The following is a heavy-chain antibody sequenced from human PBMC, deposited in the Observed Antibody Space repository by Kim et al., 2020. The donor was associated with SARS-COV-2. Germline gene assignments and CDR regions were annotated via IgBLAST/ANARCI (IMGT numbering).Heavy chain of an antibody. V-gene: IGHV1-46*01. CDR3: ARNLDYCDDSSCPGLDV. CDR1: GYIFTTYY. Sequence: ASVKVSCKASGYIFTTYYIQWVRQAPGQRPEWMGKVDPSNGNTYYAQKFQGRVTMTRDTSTTTVYMELSSLRSEDTAAYYCARNLDYCDDSSCPGLDVWGQGTTVTVSS. CDR2: VDPSNGNT. D-gene: IGHD2-21*01. J-gene: IGHJ6*02.